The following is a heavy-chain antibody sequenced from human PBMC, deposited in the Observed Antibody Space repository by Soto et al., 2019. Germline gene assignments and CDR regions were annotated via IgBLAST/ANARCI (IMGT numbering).Heavy chain of an antibody. J-gene: IGHJ6*02. D-gene: IGHD4-17*01. CDR3: ARDGTVRLFGMDV. CDR2: IYTNGQT. V-gene: IGHV3-53*01. Sequence: PGGSLRLSCAASGFTVSSNYMHWVRQAPGKGLEWVSIIYTNGQTYYADSVKGRFNISRDNSKNTLYLQMNSLRADDTAVYYCARDGTVRLFGMDVWGQGTTVTVSS. CDR1: GFTVSSNY.